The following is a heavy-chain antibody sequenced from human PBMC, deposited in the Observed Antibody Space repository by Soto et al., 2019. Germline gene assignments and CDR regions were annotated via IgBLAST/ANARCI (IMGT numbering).Heavy chain of an antibody. V-gene: IGHV4-34*10. CDR2: INHSGST. D-gene: IGHD3-9*01. Sequence: SETLSLTCAVYGGSFSGYYWSWIRQPPGKGLEWIGEINHSGSTNYNPSGGSTSYAQKFQGRVTMTRDTSTSTVYMELSSLRSEDTAVYYCARDKGPTYYDILTGYGPPLGYYGMDVWGQGTTVTVSS. J-gene: IGHJ6*02. CDR3: ARDKGPTYYDILTGYGPPLGYYGMDV. CDR1: GGSFSGYY.